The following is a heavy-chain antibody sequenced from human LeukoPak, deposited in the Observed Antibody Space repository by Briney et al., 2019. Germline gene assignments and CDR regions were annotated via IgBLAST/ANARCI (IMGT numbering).Heavy chain of an antibody. CDR1: GFTFSSYA. CDR2: ISSSSSYI. D-gene: IGHD3-10*01. CDR3: ARDPGVTMVRGVIITPYFDY. J-gene: IGHJ4*02. Sequence: GSLRLSCAASGFTFSSYAMTWVRQAPGKGLEWVSSISSSSSYIYYADSVKGRFTISRDNAKNSLYLQMNSLRAEDTAVYYCARDPGVTMVRGVIITPYFDYWGQGTLVTVSS. V-gene: IGHV3-21*01.